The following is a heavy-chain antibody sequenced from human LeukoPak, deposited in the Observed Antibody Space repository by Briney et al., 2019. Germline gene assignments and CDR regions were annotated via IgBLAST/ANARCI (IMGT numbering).Heavy chain of an antibody. CDR2: IYYSGST. CDR1: GGSISSSSYY. J-gene: IGHJ5*02. V-gene: IGHV4-39*01. D-gene: IGHD3-16*01. CDR3: ARHTRGGIDP. Sequence: PSETLSLTCTVSGGSISSSSYYWGWIRQPPGKGLEWIGSIYYSGSTYYNPSLKSRVTISVDTSKNQFSLRLSSVTAADTAVYYCARHTRGGIDPWGQGTLVTVSS.